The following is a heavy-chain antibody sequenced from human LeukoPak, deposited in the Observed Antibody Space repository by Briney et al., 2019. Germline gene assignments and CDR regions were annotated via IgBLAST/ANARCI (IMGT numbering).Heavy chain of an antibody. CDR1: GGSISSGSYY. V-gene: IGHV4-61*02. D-gene: IGHD2-15*01. J-gene: IGHJ4*02. Sequence: TSETLSLTCTVSGGSISSGSYYWSWIRQPAGKGLEWIGRIYTSGSTNYNPSLKSRVTTSVDTSKNQFSLKLSSVTAADTAVYYCARTYCSGGRCYSGVFDYWGQGILVTVSS. CDR3: ARTYCSGGRCYSGVFDY. CDR2: IYTSGST.